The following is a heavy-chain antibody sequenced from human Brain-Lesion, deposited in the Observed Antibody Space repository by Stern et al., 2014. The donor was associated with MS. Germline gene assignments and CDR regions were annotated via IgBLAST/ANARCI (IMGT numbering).Heavy chain of an antibody. CDR1: GFNFRSYW. V-gene: IGHV3-74*02. Sequence: EVQLEESGGGLVQPGGSLRLSCAASGFNFRSYWMPWVRQFPEKGLFWVSQINRDGSDTSYADSVKGRFSISRDNIRNMLYLRMTSLRAEDTAVYYCARGVGDYWGQGARVTVSS. J-gene: IGHJ4*02. D-gene: IGHD3-16*01. CDR3: ARGVGDY. CDR2: INRDGSDT.